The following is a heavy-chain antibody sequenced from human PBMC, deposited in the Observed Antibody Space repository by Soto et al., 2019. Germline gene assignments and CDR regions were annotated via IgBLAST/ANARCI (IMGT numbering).Heavy chain of an antibody. V-gene: IGHV3-23*01. CDR2: ISGSGGST. Sequence: PGGSLRLSCAASGFTFSSYAMSWVRQAPGKGLEWVSAISGSGGSTYYADSVKGRFTISRDNSKNTLYLQMNSLRAEDTDVYYCAKDPTGNNAFDIWGQGTMVTVSS. J-gene: IGHJ3*02. CDR1: GFTFSSYA. CDR3: AKDPTGNNAFDI. D-gene: IGHD3-9*01.